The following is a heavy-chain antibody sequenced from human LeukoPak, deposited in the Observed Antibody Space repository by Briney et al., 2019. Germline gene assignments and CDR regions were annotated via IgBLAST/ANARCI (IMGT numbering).Heavy chain of an antibody. V-gene: IGHV3-23*01. CDR2: TSGSGGST. D-gene: IGHD5-12*01. CDR1: GFTFSSYA. J-gene: IGHJ4*02. CDR3: AKEGGYSGYEVAFFDY. Sequence: GGSLRLSCAASGFTFSSYAMSWVRQAPGKGLEWVSATSGSGGSTYYADSVKGRFTISRDNSKNTLYLQMNSLRAEDTAVYYCAKEGGYSGYEVAFFDYWGQGTLVTVSS.